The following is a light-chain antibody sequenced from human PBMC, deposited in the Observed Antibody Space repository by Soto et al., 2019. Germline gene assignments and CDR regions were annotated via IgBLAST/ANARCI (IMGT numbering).Light chain of an antibody. Sequence: EIVMTQSPGTLSVSPEERATLSCRASQSVSSNLAWYQEKPGQAPRLLIYGASTRATGIPARFSGSGSGTEFTLTISSLQSEDFAVYYCQQYYNWPPWTFGQGTKVEIK. CDR2: GAS. CDR1: QSVSSN. CDR3: QQYYNWPPWT. V-gene: IGKV3-15*01. J-gene: IGKJ1*01.